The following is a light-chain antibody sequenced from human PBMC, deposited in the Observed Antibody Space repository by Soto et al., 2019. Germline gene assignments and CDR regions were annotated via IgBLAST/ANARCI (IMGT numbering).Light chain of an antibody. Sequence: QSALTQPASVSGSPGQSITISCTGTSSDVGSYNLVSWYQQHPGKAPKLMIYEVSNRPSGVSNRFSGSKSDNTASLTISGLQAVDEADYYCSSYTSSSTRVFGTGTKATVL. CDR1: SSDVGSYNL. CDR3: SSYTSSSTRV. J-gene: IGLJ1*01. CDR2: EVS. V-gene: IGLV2-14*02.